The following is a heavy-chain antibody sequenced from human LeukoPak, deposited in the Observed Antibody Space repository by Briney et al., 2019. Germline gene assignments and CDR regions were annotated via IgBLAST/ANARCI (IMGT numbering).Heavy chain of an antibody. D-gene: IGHD2/OR15-2a*01. V-gene: IGHV3-21*01. CDR1: GFTFSSYS. J-gene: IGHJ6*03. Sequence: GGSLRLSCAASGFTFSSYSMNWVRQAPGKGLEWVSFISSSRSYIYYADSVKGRFTISRDNAKNSLYLQMNSLRAEDTAVYYCARDQNTGDYYYYYYMDVWGKGTTVTISS. CDR2: ISSSRSYI. CDR3: ARDQNTGDYYYYYYMDV.